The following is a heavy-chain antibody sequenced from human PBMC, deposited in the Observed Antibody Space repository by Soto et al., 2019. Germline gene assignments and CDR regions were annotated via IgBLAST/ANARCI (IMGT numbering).Heavy chain of an antibody. J-gene: IGHJ4*02. Sequence: SETLSLTCTVSGGSLSSYYWSWIRQPPGKGLEWIGYTYYSGSTNYNPSLKSRVTISVDTSNNQFSLKLSSVTAADTAMYYCARLGSGSFRDWGQGTLVTVSS. V-gene: IGHV4-59*08. D-gene: IGHD1-26*01. CDR2: TYYSGST. CDR1: GGSLSSYY. CDR3: ARLGSGSFRD.